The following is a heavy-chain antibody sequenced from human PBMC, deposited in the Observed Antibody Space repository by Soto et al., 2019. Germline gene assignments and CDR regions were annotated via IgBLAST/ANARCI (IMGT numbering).Heavy chain of an antibody. CDR1: GGSIRSSSYY. J-gene: IGHJ6*02. D-gene: IGHD3-22*01. V-gene: IGHV4-39*01. CDR2: IYYSGST. CDR3: ARRLYYDSSGFEGGGMDV. Sequence: LQLQESGPGLVKPSETLSLTCTVSGGSIRSSSYYWGWIRQPPGKGLEWIGSIYYSGSTYYNPSLKSRVTISVDTSKNQFSLKLSSVTAADTAVYYCARRLYYDSSGFEGGGMDVWGQGTTVTVSS.